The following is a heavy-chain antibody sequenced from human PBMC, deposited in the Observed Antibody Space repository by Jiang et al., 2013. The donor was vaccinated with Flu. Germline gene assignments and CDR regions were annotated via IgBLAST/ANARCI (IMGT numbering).Heavy chain of an antibody. Sequence: CKASGYTFTSYYMHWVRQAPGQGLEWMGIINPSGGSTSYAQKFQGRVTMTRDTSTSTVYMELSSLRSEDTAVYYCARASSGCPYDYWGQGTLVTVSS. CDR2: INPSGGST. CDR1: GYTFTSYY. D-gene: IGHD6-19*01. CDR3: ARASSGCPYDY. J-gene: IGHJ4*02. V-gene: IGHV1-46*01.